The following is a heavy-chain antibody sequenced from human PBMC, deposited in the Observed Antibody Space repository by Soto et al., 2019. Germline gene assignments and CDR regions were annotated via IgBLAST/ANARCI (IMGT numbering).Heavy chain of an antibody. Sequence: QVQLQESGPGLVKPSGTLSLTCAVSSGSISSSHWWSWVRQPPGKGLEWIAEIYHSGSTNYNPSLKSRVTMSVDKSKNQFSLKLSSVTAADTAVYYCASSGKGYCTNGVCSDDYWGQGTLVTVSS. CDR2: IYHSGST. V-gene: IGHV4-4*02. D-gene: IGHD2-8*01. CDR1: SGSISSSHW. J-gene: IGHJ4*02. CDR3: ASSGKGYCTNGVCSDDY.